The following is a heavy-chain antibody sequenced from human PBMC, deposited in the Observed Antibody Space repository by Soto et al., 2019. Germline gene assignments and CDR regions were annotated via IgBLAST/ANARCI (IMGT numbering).Heavy chain of an antibody. Sequence: PGESLKISCKGSGYTFTNYWIGSVRQMPGKGPEWMGIIYPGDSDTKYNPSFQGQVTISADKSITTTYLQWSSLKASDTAIYYCAASIFYSGMDVWGQGTTVTVSS. CDR2: IYPGDSDT. CDR3: AASIFYSGMDV. V-gene: IGHV5-51*01. J-gene: IGHJ6*02. CDR1: GYTFTNYW.